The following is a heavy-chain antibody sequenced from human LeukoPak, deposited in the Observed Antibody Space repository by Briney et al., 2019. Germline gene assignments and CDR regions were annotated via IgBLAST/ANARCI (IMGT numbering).Heavy chain of an antibody. D-gene: IGHD3-10*01. CDR3: ARVPRPMVRGVIWLSYYYGMDV. J-gene: IGHJ6*02. CDR1: GGSISSGGYY. CDR2: IYYSGST. V-gene: IGHV4-31*03. Sequence: SETLSLTCTVSGGSISSGGYYWSWIRQHPGKGLEWIGYIYYSGSTYYNPSLKSRVTISVDTSKNQFSLKLSSVTAADTAVYYCARVPRPMVRGVIWLSYYYGMDVWGQGTTVTVSS.